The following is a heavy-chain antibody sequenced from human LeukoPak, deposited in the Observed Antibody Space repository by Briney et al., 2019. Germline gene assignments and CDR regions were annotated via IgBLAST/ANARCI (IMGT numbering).Heavy chain of an antibody. CDR2: IYHSGST. CDR3: ARSVLFRYWFDP. V-gene: IGHV4-30-2*01. D-gene: IGHD3-10*02. J-gene: IGHJ5*02. CDR1: GGSISSGGYC. Sequence: SSETLSLTCAVSGGSISSGGYCWSWIRQPPGKGLEWIGYIYHSGSTYYNPSLKSRVTISVDRSKNQFSLKLSSVTAADTAVYYCARSVLFRYWFDPWGQGTLVTVSS.